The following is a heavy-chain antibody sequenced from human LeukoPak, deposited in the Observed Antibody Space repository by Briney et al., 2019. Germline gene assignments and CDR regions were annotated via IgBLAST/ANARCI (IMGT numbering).Heavy chain of an antibody. D-gene: IGHD2-15*01. CDR1: GFTFSSYE. CDR2: ISSSASTK. V-gene: IGHV3-48*03. Sequence: GGSLRLSCAASGFTFSSYEMNWVRQAPGKGLEWVSYISSSASTKYYADSVKGRFTISRDNAKNSLYLQMNSLRAEDTAVYYCARVAGGSGLYYFDYWGQGTLVTVSS. CDR3: ARVAGGSGLYYFDY. J-gene: IGHJ4*02.